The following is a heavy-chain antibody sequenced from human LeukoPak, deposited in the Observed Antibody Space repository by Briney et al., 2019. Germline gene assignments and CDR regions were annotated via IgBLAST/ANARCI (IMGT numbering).Heavy chain of an antibody. CDR2: IRYDGSNK. CDR3: AKIPGIVVVPAAIKNDY. Sequence: PGGSLRLSCAASGFTFSSYGMHWVRQAPGKGLEWVAFIRYDGSNKYYADSVKGRFTISRDNSKNTLYLQMNSLRAEDTAVYYCAKIPGIVVVPAAIKNDYWGQGTLVTVSS. V-gene: IGHV3-30*02. D-gene: IGHD2-2*01. CDR1: GFTFSSYG. J-gene: IGHJ4*02.